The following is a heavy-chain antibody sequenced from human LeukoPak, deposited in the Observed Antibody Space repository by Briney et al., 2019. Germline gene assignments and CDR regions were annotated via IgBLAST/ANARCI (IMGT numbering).Heavy chain of an antibody. D-gene: IGHD3/OR15-3a*01. Sequence: PSDTLSLTCTVSGGSITGFYWSWLRQPPGKGLEWMGYVYYDGSTDYNPSLKSRVTISLDTSKNQFSLKLSSVTAADTAVYYCARWSHGDWFYFDLWGRGTLVTVSS. J-gene: IGHJ2*01. CDR2: VYYDGST. V-gene: IGHV4-59*07. CDR1: GGSITGFY. CDR3: ARWSHGDWFYFDL.